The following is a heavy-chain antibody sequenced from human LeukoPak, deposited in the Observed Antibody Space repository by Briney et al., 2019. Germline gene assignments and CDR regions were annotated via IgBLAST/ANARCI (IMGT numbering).Heavy chain of an antibody. D-gene: IGHD1-1*01. CDR2: IYYDGINI. V-gene: IGHV3-33*08. CDR3: ARDWKTNSFDY. J-gene: IGHJ4*02. Sequence: GGSLRLSCAASGFTFSSYSMNWVRQAPGKGLEWVAFIYYDGINIYYADYVKSRFTISRDISKNTLYLQMDSLRAEDTAIYYCARDWKTNSFDYWGQGTLVTVSS. CDR1: GFTFSSYS.